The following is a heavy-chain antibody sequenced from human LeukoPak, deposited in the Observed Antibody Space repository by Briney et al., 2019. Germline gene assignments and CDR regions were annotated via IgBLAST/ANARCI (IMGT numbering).Heavy chain of an antibody. J-gene: IGHJ6*03. CDR3: ARVVWFGDPFRYYMDV. CDR1: GGTFSSYA. V-gene: IGHV1-69*01. CDR2: IIPIFGTA. D-gene: IGHD3-10*01. Sequence: AASVKVSCTASGGTFSSYAISWVRQAPGQGLEWMGGIIPIFGTANYAQKFQGRVTITADESTSTAYMELSSLRSEDTAVYYCARVVWFGDPFRYYMDVWGKGTTVTIS.